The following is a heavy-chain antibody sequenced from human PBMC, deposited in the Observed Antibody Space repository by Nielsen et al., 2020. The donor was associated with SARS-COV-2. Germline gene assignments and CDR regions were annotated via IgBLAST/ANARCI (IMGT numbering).Heavy chain of an antibody. CDR3: ARSRGVVPEEDYYYYMDV. CDR1: GYSFTSYW. CDR2: IYPGDSDT. D-gene: IGHD2-2*01. Sequence: GGSLRLSCKGSGYSFTSYWIGWERQMPGKGLEWMGIIYPGDSDTRYSPSFQGQVTISADKSISTAYLQWSSLKASDTAMYYCARSRGVVPEEDYYYYMDVWGKGTTVTVSS. V-gene: IGHV5-51*01. J-gene: IGHJ6*03.